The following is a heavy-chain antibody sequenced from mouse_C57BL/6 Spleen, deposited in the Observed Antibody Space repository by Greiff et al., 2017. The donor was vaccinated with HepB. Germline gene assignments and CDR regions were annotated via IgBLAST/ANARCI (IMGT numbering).Heavy chain of an antibody. J-gene: IGHJ1*03. CDR1: GYAFSSSW. D-gene: IGHD4-1*01. Sequence: VQLQQSGPELVKPGASVKISCKASGYAFSSSWMNWVKQRPGKGLEWIGRIYPGDGDTNYNGKFKGKATLTADKSSSTAYMQLSSLTSEDSAVYFCAREPLTGGGGYFDVWGTGTTVTVSS. CDR2: IYPGDGDT. CDR3: AREPLTGGGGYFDV. V-gene: IGHV1-82*01.